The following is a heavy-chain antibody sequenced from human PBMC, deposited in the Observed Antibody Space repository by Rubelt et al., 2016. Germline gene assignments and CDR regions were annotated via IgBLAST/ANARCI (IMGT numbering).Heavy chain of an antibody. J-gene: IGHJ4*02. V-gene: IGHV1-3*01. CDR2: VNAGNGNT. D-gene: IGHD6-13*01. Sequence: PGDSVKVSCKASGYTFSSYAIHWVRQAPGQRLEWMGWVNAGNGNTKYSQKFQGRVTITRDTSASTAYMELSSLRSEDTAVYYCASALPAAGWFDYWGQGTLVTVSS. CDR3: ASALPAAGWFDY. CDR1: GYTFSSYA.